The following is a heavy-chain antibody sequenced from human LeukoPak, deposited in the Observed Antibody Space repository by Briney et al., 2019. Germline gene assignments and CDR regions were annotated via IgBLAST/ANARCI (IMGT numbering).Heavy chain of an antibody. D-gene: IGHD2-2*01. CDR3: AKGPFGSCSSPSCYFFDY. CDR2: ISHDGSYE. J-gene: IGHJ4*02. V-gene: IGHV3-30*04. Sequence: PGGSLGLSCAASGFIFSGYEMHWIRQAPGKGLEWVAVISHDGSYEDYADSVKGRFTISRDNPRNTLYLQMNSLRPEDTALYYCAKGPFGSCSSPSCYFFDYWGQGDPGHRLR. CDR1: GFIFSGYE.